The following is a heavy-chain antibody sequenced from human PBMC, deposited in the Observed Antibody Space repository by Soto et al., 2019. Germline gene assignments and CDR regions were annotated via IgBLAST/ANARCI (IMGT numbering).Heavy chain of an antibody. J-gene: IGHJ4*02. CDR3: AKDGIQLTY. CDR2: ISYDGSNK. D-gene: IGHD5-18*01. V-gene: IGHV3-30-3*01. Sequence: GGSLRLSCAASGFTFSSYAMHWVRQAPGKGLEWVAVISYDGSNKYYADSVKGRFTISRDNSKNTLYLQMNSLRAEDTAVYYCAKDGIQLTYWGQGTLVTVSS. CDR1: GFTFSSYA.